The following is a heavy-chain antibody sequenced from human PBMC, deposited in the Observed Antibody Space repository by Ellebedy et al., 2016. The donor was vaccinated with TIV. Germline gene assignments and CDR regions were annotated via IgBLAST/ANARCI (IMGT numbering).Heavy chain of an antibody. CDR2: TYYRSKWYN. D-gene: IGHD2-21*02. Sequence: MPSETLSLTCAISGDSVSSNSAAWNWTRQSPSRGLEWLGRTYYRSKWYNDYAVFVKSRITINPDTSKNQFSLQLNSVTNEDTAVYYCARWVTAQNDAFDIWGQGTMVTVSS. V-gene: IGHV6-1*01. CDR1: GDSVSSNSAA. J-gene: IGHJ3*02. CDR3: ARWVTAQNDAFDI.